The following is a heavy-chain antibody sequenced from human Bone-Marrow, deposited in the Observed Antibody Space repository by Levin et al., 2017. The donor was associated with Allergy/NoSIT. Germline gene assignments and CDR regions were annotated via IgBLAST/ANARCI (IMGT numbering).Heavy chain of an antibody. Sequence: GGSLRLSCATSGFSFSTYGMHWVRQAPGKGLEWVAIITFDGSKKYYADSLRGRFTISRDNSKNTLYLQMNSLRAEDTAVYYCAKVGDTSGYPLEYWGQGTLVTVSS. D-gene: IGHD3-22*01. J-gene: IGHJ4*02. CDR2: ITFDGSKK. V-gene: IGHV3-30*18. CDR1: GFSFSTYG. CDR3: AKVGDTSGYPLEY.